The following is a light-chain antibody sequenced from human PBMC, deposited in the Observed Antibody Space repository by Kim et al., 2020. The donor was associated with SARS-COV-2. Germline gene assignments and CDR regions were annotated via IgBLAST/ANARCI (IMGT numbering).Light chain of an antibody. J-gene: IGLJ7*01. Sequence: NFMLTQPHSVSESPGKTVTISCTRSSGSIDSHFVQWFQQRPGSAPITVIYDDDQRPSGVPDRFSASVDTASNSASLITSGLRTEDEADYFCQSYDSTTFAVFGTGTQLTVL. CDR2: DDD. CDR1: SGSIDSHF. CDR3: QSYDSTTFAV. V-gene: IGLV6-57*04.